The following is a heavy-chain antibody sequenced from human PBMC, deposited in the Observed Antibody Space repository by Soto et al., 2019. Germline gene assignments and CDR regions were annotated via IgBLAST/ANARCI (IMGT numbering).Heavy chain of an antibody. V-gene: IGHV3-9*01. CDR3: AKAIAATLGEHNWFDP. CDR1: GFTFDDYA. D-gene: IGHD5-12*01. CDR2: ISWNSGSI. J-gene: IGHJ5*02. Sequence: SLRLSCAASGFTFDDYAMHWVRQAPGKGLEWVSGISWNSGSIGYADSVKGRFTISRDNAKNSLYLQMNSLRAEDTALYYCAKAIAATLGEHNWFDPWGQGTLVTVSS.